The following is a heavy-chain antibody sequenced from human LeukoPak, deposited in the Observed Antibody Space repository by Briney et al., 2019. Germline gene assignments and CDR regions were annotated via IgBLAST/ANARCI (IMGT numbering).Heavy chain of an antibody. CDR2: IYTSGST. D-gene: IGHD2-2*01. CDR1: GGSISSGSYY. Sequence: PSETLSLTCTVSGGSISSGSYYWSWIRQPAGRGLEWIGHIYTSGSTNYNPSLKSRVTMSVDTSKNQFSLRLTSVTAADTAVYYCARGGTKAAATFDYWGQGTLVTVFS. V-gene: IGHV4-61*09. CDR3: ARGGTKAAATFDY. J-gene: IGHJ4*02.